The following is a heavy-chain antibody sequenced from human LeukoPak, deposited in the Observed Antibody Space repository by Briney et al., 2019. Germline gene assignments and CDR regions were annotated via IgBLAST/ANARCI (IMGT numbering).Heavy chain of an antibody. V-gene: IGHV1-24*01. CDR2: FDPEDGET. Sequence: GASVKVSCKVSGYTLTELSMHWVRQAPGKGLEWMGGFDPEDGETIYAQKFQGRVTMTEDTSTDTAYMELSSLRSEDTAVYYCATVFDSSGYYKHDYWGKGTLVTVSS. J-gene: IGHJ4*02. D-gene: IGHD3-22*01. CDR1: GYTLTELS. CDR3: ATVFDSSGYYKHDY.